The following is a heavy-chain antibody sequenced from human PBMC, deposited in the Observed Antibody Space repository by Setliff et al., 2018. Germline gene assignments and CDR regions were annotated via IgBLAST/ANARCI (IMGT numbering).Heavy chain of an antibody. CDR1: GGSISSYY. V-gene: IGHV4-4*07. D-gene: IGHD2-15*01. CDR3: ARGQRYCSGGSCYYYMDV. CDR2: IYTSGST. J-gene: IGHJ6*03. Sequence: SETLSLTCTVSGGSISSYYWSWIRQPAGKGLEWIGRIYTSGSTNYNPSLKSRITMSVDTSKNQFSLKLSSVTAADTAVYYCARGQRYCSGGSCYYYMDVWGKGTTVTVSS.